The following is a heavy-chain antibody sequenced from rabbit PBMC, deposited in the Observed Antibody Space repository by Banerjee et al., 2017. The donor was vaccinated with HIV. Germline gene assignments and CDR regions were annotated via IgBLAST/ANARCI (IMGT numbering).Heavy chain of an antibody. D-gene: IGHD1-1*01. Sequence: QQQLEESGGGLVKPEGSLTLTCTASGLDFSTGYWICWIRQAPGKGLEWIACIYVGSSGTTYYASWAKGRFTISKTSSTTVTLRTTSLTAADTAIYFCVRDINTSFKLWGPGTLVTVS. CDR1: GLDFSTGYW. CDR3: VRDINTSFKL. V-gene: IGHV1S45*01. CDR2: IYVGSSGTT. J-gene: IGHJ4*01.